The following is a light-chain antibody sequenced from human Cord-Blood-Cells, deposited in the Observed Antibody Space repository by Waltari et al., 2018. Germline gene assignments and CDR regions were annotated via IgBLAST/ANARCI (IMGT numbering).Light chain of an antibody. J-gene: IGKJ2*01. CDR1: QDISIY. CDR3: QQYDNLPYT. CDR2: DAS. V-gene: IGKV1-33*01. Sequence: IQMTKSPSSLSASVVDRVTITCQASQDISIYLNWYQQKPGKAPKLLIYDASNLETGVPSRFSGSRSGTDFTFTISSLQPEDIATYYCQQYDNLPYTFGQGTKLEIK.